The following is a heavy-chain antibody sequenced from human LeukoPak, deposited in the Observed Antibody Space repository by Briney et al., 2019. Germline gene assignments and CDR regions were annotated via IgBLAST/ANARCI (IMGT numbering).Heavy chain of an antibody. V-gene: IGHV3-7*01. D-gene: IGHD3-9*01. Sequence: GGSLRLSCAASGFTFSSYRMSWVRQAPGKGLEWVANIKQDGSEKYYVDSVKGRFTISRDNAKNSLYLQMNSLRAEDTAVYYCARNIFYWRNWFDPWGQGTLVTVSS. CDR1: GFTFSSYR. J-gene: IGHJ5*02. CDR3: ARNIFYWRNWFDP. CDR2: IKQDGSEK.